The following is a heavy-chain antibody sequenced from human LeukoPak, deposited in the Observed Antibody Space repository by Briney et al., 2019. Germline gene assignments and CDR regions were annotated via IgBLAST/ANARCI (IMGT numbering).Heavy chain of an antibody. D-gene: IGHD2-2*02. J-gene: IGHJ3*02. CDR1: GYTFSRYG. V-gene: IGHV1-18*01. CDR2: ISAHNGNT. Sequence: ASVKVSCKASGYTFSRYGISWVRQAPGQGLEWMGWISAHNGNTNYAQNLQGRVTMTTDSSTSTAYMELRSLRSDDTAVYYCARSAFSSPAAISPHSAFDIWGQGTMVTVSS. CDR3: ARSAFSSPAAISPHSAFDI.